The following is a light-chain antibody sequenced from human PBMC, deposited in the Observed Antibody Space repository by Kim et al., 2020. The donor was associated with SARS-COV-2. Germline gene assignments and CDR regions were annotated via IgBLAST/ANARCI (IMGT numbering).Light chain of an antibody. CDR2: GNS. V-gene: IGLV1-40*01. J-gene: IGLJ1*01. CDR3: QSYDSSLSGSYV. Sequence: VTITCTASSSNIGAGYDVHWYQQLPGTAPNLLIYGNSNRPSGVPDRFSGSKSGTSASLAITGLQAEDEADYYCQSYDSSLSGSYVFGTGTKVTVL. CDR1: SSNIGAGYD.